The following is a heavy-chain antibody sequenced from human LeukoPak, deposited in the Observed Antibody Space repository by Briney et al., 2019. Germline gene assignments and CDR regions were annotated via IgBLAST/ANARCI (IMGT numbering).Heavy chain of an antibody. Sequence: PGGSLRLSCAASGFSFTSFAMSWVRQAPGGGLHWVSAISRSGGSTYYADSVKGRFTISRDSSTNTLYLQMVSLRAEDTAIYYCAKDPTGDCVGAFEIWGHGTVVTVSS. CDR1: GFSFTSFA. V-gene: IGHV3-23*01. CDR3: AKDPTGDCVGAFEI. J-gene: IGHJ3*02. D-gene: IGHD2-21*02. CDR2: ISRSGGST.